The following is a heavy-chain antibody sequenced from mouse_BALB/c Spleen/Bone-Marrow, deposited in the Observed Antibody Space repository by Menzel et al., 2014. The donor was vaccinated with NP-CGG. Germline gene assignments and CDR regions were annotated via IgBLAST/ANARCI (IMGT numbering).Heavy chain of an antibody. CDR3: ARGGNWDDFDV. CDR1: GFTFSSFG. Sequence: EVKLVESGGGLVQPGGSRKLSCAASGFTFSSFGMRWVRQAPEKGLEWVAYISSGSTAICYADTVKGRFTISRDNPKNTLFLQMTSLRSEDTAMYYCARGGNWDDFDVWGAGTTVTVSS. J-gene: IGHJ1*01. CDR2: ISSGSTAI. V-gene: IGHV5-17*02. D-gene: IGHD4-1*01.